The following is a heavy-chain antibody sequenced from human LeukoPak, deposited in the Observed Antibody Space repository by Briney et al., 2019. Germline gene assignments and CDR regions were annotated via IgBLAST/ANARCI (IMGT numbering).Heavy chain of an antibody. Sequence: GVSLRLSCAGSGFALKSYSLTWVRQAPGKGLEWVSSISSTSAYIHYADSVKGRFTISRDNVDNVVYLEMNSLGAEDTATYYCARVAVSGPTGWFDSWGQGTLVIVSS. CDR1: GFALKSYS. D-gene: IGHD2-8*02. J-gene: IGHJ5*01. V-gene: IGHV3-21*01. CDR3: ARVAVSGPTGWFDS. CDR2: ISSTSAYI.